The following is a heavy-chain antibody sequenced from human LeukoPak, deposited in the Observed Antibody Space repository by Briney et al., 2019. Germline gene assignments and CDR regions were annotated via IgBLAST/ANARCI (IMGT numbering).Heavy chain of an antibody. CDR1: GFTFSSYS. CDR3: VRDHQLRDPGC. Sequence: GGSLRLSCAASGFTFSSYSMNWVRQAPGKGLEWVSSISSSSSYIYYADSVKGRFTISRDNAKNSLYLQMNSLRVEDTAVYYCVRDHQLRDPGCWGQGTLVTVSS. V-gene: IGHV3-21*01. D-gene: IGHD5-24*01. CDR2: ISSSSSYI. J-gene: IGHJ4*02.